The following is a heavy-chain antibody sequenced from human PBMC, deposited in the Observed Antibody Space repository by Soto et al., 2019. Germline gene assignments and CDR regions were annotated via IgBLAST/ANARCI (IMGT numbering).Heavy chain of an antibody. Sequence: QVQLQESGPGLVKPSETLSLTCTVSGGSISTFYWNWIRQPPGKGLEWMGYINYSGSTSYNPSLKSRVTISVDTSKNQFSLKLSSVIAADTAVYYCAREAVGAAAGIDYWGQGTLVTVSS. D-gene: IGHD6-13*01. CDR2: INYSGST. CDR1: GGSISTFY. V-gene: IGHV4-59*01. CDR3: AREAVGAAAGIDY. J-gene: IGHJ4*02.